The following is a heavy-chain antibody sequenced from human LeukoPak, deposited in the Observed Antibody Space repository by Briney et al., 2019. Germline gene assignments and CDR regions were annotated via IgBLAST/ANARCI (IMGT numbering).Heavy chain of an antibody. CDR3: ARVSEGSFWTGSYRGFYYYGMDV. V-gene: IGHV3-21*01. J-gene: IGHJ6*02. Sequence: PGGSLRLSCAASGFTFSSFSMIWVRQAPGKGLEWVSSTSSSSAYTFYADSVKGRFTISRDNSKNTMYLQMNSLRAEDTALYYCARVSEGSFWTGSYRGFYYYGMDVWGRGTTVTVSS. CDR2: TSSSSAYT. CDR1: GFTFSSFS. D-gene: IGHD3/OR15-3a*01.